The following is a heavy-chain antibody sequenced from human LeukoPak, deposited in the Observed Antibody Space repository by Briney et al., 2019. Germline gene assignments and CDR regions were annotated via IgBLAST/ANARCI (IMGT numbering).Heavy chain of an antibody. J-gene: IGHJ4*02. CDR3: ARASYYGSGIPPLIDY. Sequence: ASVKVSCKASGYTFTSYGISWVRQAPGQGLEWMGWVSAYNGNTNYAQKLQGRVTMTTDTSTSTAYMELRGLRSDDTAVYYCARASYYGSGIPPLIDYWGQGTLVTVSS. V-gene: IGHV1-18*01. D-gene: IGHD3-10*01. CDR1: GYTFTSYG. CDR2: VSAYNGNT.